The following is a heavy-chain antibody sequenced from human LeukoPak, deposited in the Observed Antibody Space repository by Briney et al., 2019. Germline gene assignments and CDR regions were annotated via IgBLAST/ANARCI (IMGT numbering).Heavy chain of an antibody. Sequence: SVKVSCKASGGTFSSYAISWVRQAPGQGLEWMGGIIPIFGTANYAQKFQGRVTITADESTSTAYMELSSLRSEDTAVYYCATEAPRNSYDILTGYPRLDYYYYGMDVWGQGTTVTVSS. J-gene: IGHJ6*02. D-gene: IGHD3-9*01. V-gene: IGHV1-69*13. CDR3: ATEAPRNSYDILTGYPRLDYYYYGMDV. CDR2: IIPIFGTA. CDR1: GGTFSSYA.